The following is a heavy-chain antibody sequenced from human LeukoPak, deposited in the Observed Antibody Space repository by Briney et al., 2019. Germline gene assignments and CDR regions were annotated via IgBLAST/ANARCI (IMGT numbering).Heavy chain of an antibody. Sequence: TGGSLRLSCTTAGFNFGEYAMTWVRQAPGKGLEWVGFIRSKVYGGTPEYAASVKGRFTISRNDSKGIAYLQMNSLKTEDTAVYYCSRDQTPYYWGQGTLVTVSS. J-gene: IGHJ4*02. CDR2: IRSKVYGGTP. CDR3: SRDQTPYY. CDR1: GFNFGEYA. V-gene: IGHV3-49*04.